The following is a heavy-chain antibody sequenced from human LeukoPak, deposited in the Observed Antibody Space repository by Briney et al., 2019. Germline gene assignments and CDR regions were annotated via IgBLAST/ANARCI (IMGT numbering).Heavy chain of an antibody. Sequence: GGSLRLSCAASGFTFSSYSMNWVRQAPGKGLEWVSYISSSSSTIYYADSAKGRFTISRDNAKNSLYLQMNSLRAEDTAVYYCARVGGYSGYDPDYYGMDVWGQGTTVTVSS. D-gene: IGHD5-12*01. J-gene: IGHJ6*02. V-gene: IGHV3-48*01. CDR1: GFTFSSYS. CDR3: ARVGGYSGYDPDYYGMDV. CDR2: ISSSSSTI.